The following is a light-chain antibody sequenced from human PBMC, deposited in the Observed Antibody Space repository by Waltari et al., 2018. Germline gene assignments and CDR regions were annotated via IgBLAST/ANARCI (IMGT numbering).Light chain of an antibody. CDR2: DVN. CDR1: SSEVGAKNY. CDR3: SSYTSTNTYV. V-gene: IGLV2-14*03. Sequence: QSDLTQPAAVSESPGQSNSISCTSTSSEVGAKNYVLWYQQHPGEAPKLMLYDVNKRPSGTSNRFSGSKSGNTASLSISGLQAEDEADYYCSSYTSTNTYVFGSGTKVTVL. J-gene: IGLJ1*01.